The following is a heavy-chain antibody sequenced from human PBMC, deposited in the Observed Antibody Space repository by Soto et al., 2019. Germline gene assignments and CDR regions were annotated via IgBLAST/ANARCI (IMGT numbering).Heavy chain of an antibody. CDR2: IKEDGSQK. D-gene: IGHD3-22*01. CDR3: AGGYYLSIGSFDY. J-gene: IGHJ4*02. Sequence: PGGSLRLSCAASGFTFSNYWMTWVRQAPGKGLEWVANIKEDGSQKYYVDSVKGRFTIFRDNAKNSLYLQMDSLRAEDTAVYCCAGGYYLSIGSFDYWGQGTLVTVSS. CDR1: GFTFSNYW. V-gene: IGHV3-7*01.